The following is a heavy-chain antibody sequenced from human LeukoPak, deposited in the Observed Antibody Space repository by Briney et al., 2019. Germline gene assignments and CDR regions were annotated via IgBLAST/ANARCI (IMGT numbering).Heavy chain of an antibody. CDR1: GYTFTSYD. CDR3: ARGQWLVGGDAFDI. J-gene: IGHJ3*02. D-gene: IGHD6-19*01. V-gene: IGHV1-8*01. CDR2: MNPNSGNT. Sequence: ASVKVSCTASGYTFTSYDINWVRQATGQGLEWMGWMNPNSGNTGYAQKFRGRVTMTRNTSISTAYMELSSLRSEDTAVYYCARGQWLVGGDAFDIWGQGTMVTVSS.